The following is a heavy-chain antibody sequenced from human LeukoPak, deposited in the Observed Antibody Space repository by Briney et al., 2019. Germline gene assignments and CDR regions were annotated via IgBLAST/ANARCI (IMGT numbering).Heavy chain of an antibody. V-gene: IGHV4-59*01. D-gene: IGHD4-17*01. CDR3: ARDRRYTVTTFDYYYGMDV. J-gene: IGHJ6*02. Sequence: SETLSLTCTVSGGSISSYYWSWIRQPPGKGQEWIGYIYYSGSTNYDPSLKSRVTISVDTSKNQFSLKLSSVTAADTAVYYCARDRRYTVTTFDYYYGMDVWGQGTTVTVSS. CDR2: IYYSGST. CDR1: GGSISSYY.